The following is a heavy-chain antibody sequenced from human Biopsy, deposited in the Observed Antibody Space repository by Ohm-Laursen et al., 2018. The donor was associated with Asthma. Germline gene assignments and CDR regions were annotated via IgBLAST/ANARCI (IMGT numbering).Heavy chain of an antibody. V-gene: IGHV4-59*01. J-gene: IGHJ4*02. Sequence: PGTLSLTCTVSGVSIRSYYWTWIRQPPGKGLEWIGNIHYSGSTYSNPSLKSRVTISVDTSKKQISLRLSPVIAADTAVYYCAGFCSGGNCPDHWGQGTLVTVSS. CDR1: GVSIRSYY. CDR3: AGFCSGGNCPDH. CDR2: IHYSGST. D-gene: IGHD2-15*01.